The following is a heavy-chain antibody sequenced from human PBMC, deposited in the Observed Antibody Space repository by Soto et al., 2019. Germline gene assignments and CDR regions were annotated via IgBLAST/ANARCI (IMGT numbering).Heavy chain of an antibody. V-gene: IGHV1-2*02. CDR3: AREASAVISLDY. Sequence: ASVKVSCKASGYIFTAYSMHWVRQAPGQGLEWVGWFNPNSGDTIYAQKFQGRVTLTGDTSISTAYMELYSLTSDDTAVYYCAREASAVISLDYWGQGTMVTVSS. CDR2: FNPNSGDT. J-gene: IGHJ4*02. CDR1: GYIFTAYS. D-gene: IGHD6-19*01.